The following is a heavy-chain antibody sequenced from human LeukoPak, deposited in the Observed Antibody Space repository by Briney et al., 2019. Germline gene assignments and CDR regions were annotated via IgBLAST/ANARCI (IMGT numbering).Heavy chain of an antibody. Sequence: GGSLRLSCAASGFTFSHYAMSWVRQAPGKGLEWVSVINDSGGSTYYADSVKGRFTISRDDSKNTLYLQMNSLRAEDTAVYYCAKDKGNYYFDYWGQGTLVTVSS. J-gene: IGHJ4*02. V-gene: IGHV3-23*01. CDR3: AKDKGNYYFDY. D-gene: IGHD2/OR15-2a*01. CDR1: GFTFSHYA. CDR2: INDSGGST.